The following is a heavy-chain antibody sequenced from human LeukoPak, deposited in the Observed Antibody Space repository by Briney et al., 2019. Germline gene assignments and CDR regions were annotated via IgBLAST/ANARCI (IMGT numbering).Heavy chain of an antibody. CDR2: INHSGST. CDR3: ARARDSSSWFSSDY. Sequence: SETLSLTCAVYGGSFNNYYWSWIRQPPGKGLEWIGEINHSGSTNYNPSLKSRVTISVDTSKNQFSLKLSSVTAADTAVYYCARARDSSSWFSSDYWGQGTLVTVSS. D-gene: IGHD6-13*01. CDR1: GGSFNNYY. V-gene: IGHV4-34*01. J-gene: IGHJ4*02.